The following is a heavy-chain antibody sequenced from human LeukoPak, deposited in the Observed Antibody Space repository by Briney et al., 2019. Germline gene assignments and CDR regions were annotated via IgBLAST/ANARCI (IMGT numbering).Heavy chain of an antibody. V-gene: IGHV1-2*02. CDR1: GYTFTSYG. Sequence: ASVKVSCKASGYTFTSYGISWVRQAPGQGLEWMGWINPNSGGTNYAQKFQGRVTMTRDTSISTAYMELSRLRSDDTAVYYCASRGYSGYDLVDYWGQGTLVTVSS. CDR3: ASRGYSGYDLVDY. D-gene: IGHD5-12*01. CDR2: INPNSGGT. J-gene: IGHJ4*02.